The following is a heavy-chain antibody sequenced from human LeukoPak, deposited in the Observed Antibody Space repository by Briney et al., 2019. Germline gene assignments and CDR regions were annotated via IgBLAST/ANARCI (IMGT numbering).Heavy chain of an antibody. CDR3: ARAGDTAMVIEY. V-gene: IGHV1-46*02. Sequence: ASVKVSCKASGYTFNSYYMHWVRQAPGQGLEWMGIINPSGGSTSHAQKFQGRVTMTRDTSTSTVYMELSSLRSEDTAVRYCARAGDTAMVIEYWGQGTLVTISS. D-gene: IGHD5-18*01. J-gene: IGHJ4*02. CDR1: GYTFNSYY. CDR2: INPSGGST.